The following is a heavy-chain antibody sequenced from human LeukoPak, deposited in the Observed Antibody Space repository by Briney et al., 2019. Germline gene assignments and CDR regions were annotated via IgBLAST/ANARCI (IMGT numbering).Heavy chain of an antibody. CDR2: INHSGST. CDR1: GGSFSGYY. Sequence: SETLSLTCAVYGGSFSGYYWSWIRQPPGKGLEWIGEINHSGSTNYNPSLKSRVTISVDTSKSQFSLKLSSVTAADTAVYYCASSGGELSFVYFDYWGQGTLVTVSS. D-gene: IGHD3-16*02. V-gene: IGHV4-34*01. CDR3: ASSGGELSFVYFDY. J-gene: IGHJ4*02.